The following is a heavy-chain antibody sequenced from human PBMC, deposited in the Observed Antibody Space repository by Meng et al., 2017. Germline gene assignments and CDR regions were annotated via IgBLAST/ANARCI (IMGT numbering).Heavy chain of an antibody. D-gene: IGHD3-10*01. CDR3: ASAPQATYYYGSGTPDYYYYGMDV. Sequence: SVKVSCKASGGTFSSYAISWVRQAPGQGLEWMGGIIPIFGTANYAQKFQGRVTITTDESTSTAYMELSSLRSEDTAVYYCASAPQATYYYGSGTPDYYYYGMDVWGQGTTVTV. J-gene: IGHJ6*02. CDR2: IIPIFGTA. CDR1: GGTFSSYA. V-gene: IGHV1-69*05.